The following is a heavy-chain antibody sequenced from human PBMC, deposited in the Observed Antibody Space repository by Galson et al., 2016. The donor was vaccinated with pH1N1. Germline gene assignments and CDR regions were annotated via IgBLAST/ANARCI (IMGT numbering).Heavy chain of an antibody. Sequence: SLRLSCAASGFNFDTYAMHWVRQAPGKGLEWVAFISYNGHDQSYADSLKGRFIISRDNSKNTLYLQLNSLRTEDTAVFYCAREDWSYADTYYNGLDVWGQGTTVTVSS. J-gene: IGHJ6*02. CDR2: ISYNGHDQ. V-gene: IGHV3-30-3*01. D-gene: IGHD3-16*01. CDR1: GFNFDTYA. CDR3: AREDWSYADTYYNGLDV.